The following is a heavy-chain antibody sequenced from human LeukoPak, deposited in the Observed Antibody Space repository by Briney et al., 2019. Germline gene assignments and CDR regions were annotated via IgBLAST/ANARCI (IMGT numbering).Heavy chain of an antibody. CDR3: ARDRLWFGESHLDY. J-gene: IGHJ4*02. D-gene: IGHD3-10*01. Sequence: GGSLRLSCAASGFTFSSYWMSWVRQAPGKGLEWVANIKQDGSEKYYVDSVKGRFTISRDNAKNSLYLQMNSLRAEDTAVYYCARDRLWFGESHLDYWGQGTLVTVSS. CDR2: IKQDGSEK. V-gene: IGHV3-7*03. CDR1: GFTFSSYW.